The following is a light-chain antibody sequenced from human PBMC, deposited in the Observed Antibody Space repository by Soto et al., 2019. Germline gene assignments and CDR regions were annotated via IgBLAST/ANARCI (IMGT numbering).Light chain of an antibody. CDR1: QSVNNN. J-gene: IGKJ4*01. CDR3: QQYNDWPPLT. Sequence: EIVMTQSPATLSVSPGERATLSCRASQSVNNNLAWYQQKPGQAPRLLIYGASSRATAVPARFSGSGSGTEFTLTISSLQSEDFAVYYCQQYNDWPPLTFGGGTTVDI. V-gene: IGKV3-15*01. CDR2: GAS.